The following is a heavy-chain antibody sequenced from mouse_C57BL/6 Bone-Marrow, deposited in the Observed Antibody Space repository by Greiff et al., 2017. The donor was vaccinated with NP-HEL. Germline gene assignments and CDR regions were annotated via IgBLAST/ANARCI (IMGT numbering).Heavy chain of an antibody. V-gene: IGHV1-81*01. Sequence: QVQLQQSGAELARPGASVKLSCKASGYTFTSYGISWVKQRTGQGLEWIGEIYPRSGNTYYNEKFKGKATLTADKSSSTAYMELRSLTSEDSAVYFWARSPYYYGSRKVVWGTGTTVTVSS. CDR2: IYPRSGNT. D-gene: IGHD1-1*01. CDR3: ARSPYYYGSRKVV. J-gene: IGHJ1*03. CDR1: GYTFTSYG.